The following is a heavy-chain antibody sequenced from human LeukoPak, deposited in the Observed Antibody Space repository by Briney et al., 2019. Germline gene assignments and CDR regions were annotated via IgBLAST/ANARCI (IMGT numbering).Heavy chain of an antibody. J-gene: IGHJ6*03. CDR3: ARDGWNGYYYMDA. D-gene: IGHD2-8*01. CDR2: FDPEDGET. CDR1: GYTLTELS. V-gene: IGHV1-24*01. Sequence: ASVKVSCKVCGYTLTELSMHWVRQAPGKGLEWMGGFDPEDGETIYAQKFQGRVTITTAESTSTAYMELSSLRSEDTAVYYCARDGWNGYYYMDAWGKGTTVPVSS.